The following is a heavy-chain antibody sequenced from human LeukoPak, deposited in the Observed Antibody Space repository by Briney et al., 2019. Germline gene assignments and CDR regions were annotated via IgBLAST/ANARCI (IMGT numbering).Heavy chain of an antibody. CDR3: ARGPTVTTRGFQH. V-gene: IGHV4-31*03. CDR2: IYYSGST. J-gene: IGHJ1*01. Sequence: KASETLSLTCTVSGGSISSGGYYWSWIRQHPGKGLEWIGYIYYSGSTYYNPSLKSRVTISVDTSKNQFSLKLSSVTAADTAVYYCARGPTVTTRGFQHWGQGTLVTVSS. D-gene: IGHD4-17*01. CDR1: GGSISSGGYY.